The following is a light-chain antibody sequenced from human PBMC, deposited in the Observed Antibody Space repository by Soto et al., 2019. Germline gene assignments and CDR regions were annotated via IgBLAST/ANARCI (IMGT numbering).Light chain of an antibody. CDR3: LQYDSYPYS. CDR2: DAS. V-gene: IGKV1-5*01. Sequence: DIQVTQSPSTLSASVGDRVTITCRASQATGGFLAWFQQKPGKAPKLLIYDASDLQTGVPRRFSGSQTVTEFTLTISGLPPDDYASYFCLQYDSYPYSFGQGTKVEIK. J-gene: IGKJ2*01. CDR1: QATGGF.